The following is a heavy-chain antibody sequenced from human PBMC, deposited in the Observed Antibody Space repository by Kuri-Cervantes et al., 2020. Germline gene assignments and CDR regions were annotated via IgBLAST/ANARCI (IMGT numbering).Heavy chain of an antibody. CDR2: ISSSSSTI. CDR3: ARDSPLRAFNLHYYDSSGKGGDCFDP. Sequence: GESLRISCAASGFTLSSYGMSWVRQAPGKGLEWVSYISSSSSTIYYADSVKGRFTISGYNAENSLYLQMHSLRAEDTAVYYCARDSPLRAFNLHYYDSSGKGGDCFDPWGQGTLVTVSS. J-gene: IGHJ5*02. CDR1: GFTLSSYG. D-gene: IGHD3-22*01. V-gene: IGHV3-48*01.